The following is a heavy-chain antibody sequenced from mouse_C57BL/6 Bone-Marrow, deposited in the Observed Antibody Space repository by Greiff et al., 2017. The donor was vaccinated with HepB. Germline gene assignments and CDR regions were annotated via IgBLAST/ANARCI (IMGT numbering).Heavy chain of an antibody. V-gene: IGHV3-6*01. CDR2: ISYDGSN. CDR1: GYSITSGYY. CDR3: ASHYDPAY. Sequence: EVKLEESGPGLVKPSQSLSLTCSVTGYSITSGYYWNWIRQFPGNKLEWMGYISYDGSNNYNPSLKNRISITRDTSKNQFFLKLNSVTTEDTATYYCASHYDPAYWGQGTLVTVSA. J-gene: IGHJ3*01. D-gene: IGHD2-4*01.